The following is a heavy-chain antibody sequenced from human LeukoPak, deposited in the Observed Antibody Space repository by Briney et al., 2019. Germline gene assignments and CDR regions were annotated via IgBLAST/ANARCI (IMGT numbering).Heavy chain of an antibody. CDR3: ARDGSGSYGASDI. J-gene: IGHJ3*02. CDR2: IKQGGSEK. Sequence: GGSLRLSCAASGFTFSSYWMSWVRQAPGKGLEWVANIKQGGSEKDYVDSVKGRFTISRDNAKNSLYLQMNSLRGEDTAVYYCARDGSGSYGASDIWGQGTMVTVSS. D-gene: IGHD3-10*01. V-gene: IGHV3-7*05. CDR1: GFTFSSYW.